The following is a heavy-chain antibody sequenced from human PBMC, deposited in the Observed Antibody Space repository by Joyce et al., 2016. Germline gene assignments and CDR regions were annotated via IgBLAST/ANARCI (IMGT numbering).Heavy chain of an antibody. J-gene: IGHJ4*02. Sequence: QVQLQESGPGLVKPSQTLSLTCTVPGGYISSGDYYWRWVRQSPGKGLEWIGYIYFSGSPHRNTALKSRFTISADTSKNQFALKVRSVTAADTAVYYCARGNGDFWSGYYNYFDYWGQGILVTVSS. V-gene: IGHV4-30-4*01. CDR2: IYFSGSP. CDR1: GGYISSGDYY. D-gene: IGHD3-3*01. CDR3: ARGNGDFWSGYYNYFDY.